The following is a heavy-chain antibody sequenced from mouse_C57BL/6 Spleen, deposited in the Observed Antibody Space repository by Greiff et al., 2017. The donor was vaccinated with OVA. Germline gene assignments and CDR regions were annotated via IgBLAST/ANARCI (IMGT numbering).Heavy chain of an antibody. Sequence: VQLQQSGAELVKPGASVKLSCKASGYTFTSYWMHWVKQRPGQGLEWIGMIHPNSGSTNYNEKFKSKATLTVDKSSSTAYMQLSSLTSEDSAVYYCARKDYDYDLYFDYGGQGTTLTVSS. D-gene: IGHD2-4*01. CDR2: IHPNSGST. CDR3: ARKDYDYDLYFDY. J-gene: IGHJ2*01. V-gene: IGHV1-64*01. CDR1: GYTFTSYW.